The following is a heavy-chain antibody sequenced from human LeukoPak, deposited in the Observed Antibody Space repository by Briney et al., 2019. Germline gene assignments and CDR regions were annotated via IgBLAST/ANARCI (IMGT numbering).Heavy chain of an antibody. Sequence: AGGSLRLSCAASGFTFNNYAMHWVRQAPGKGLEWGAVISYDGSNKYYADSVKGRFTISRDNSKDTLYMKMNSLRAEDTAVYYCARDPTLTGTYYYYIDVWGKGTTVTVSS. V-gene: IGHV3-30*04. CDR2: ISYDGSNK. CDR1: GFTFNNYA. J-gene: IGHJ6*03. CDR3: ARDPTLTGTYYYYIDV. D-gene: IGHD1-7*01.